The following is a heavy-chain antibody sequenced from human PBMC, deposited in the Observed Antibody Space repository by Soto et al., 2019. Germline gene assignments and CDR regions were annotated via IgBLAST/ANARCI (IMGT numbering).Heavy chain of an antibody. D-gene: IGHD3-3*01. J-gene: IGHJ4*02. CDR1: GGSISRYY. CDR3: ARHLRRYDFIDY. CDR2: IYYSGST. V-gene: IGHV4-59*08. Sequence: SETLALTCTVSGGSISRYYWSWIRQPPGKGLEWIGYIYYSGSTNYNPSLKSRVTISVDTSKNQFSLKLSSVTAADTAVYYCARHLRRYDFIDYWGQGTLVTVSS.